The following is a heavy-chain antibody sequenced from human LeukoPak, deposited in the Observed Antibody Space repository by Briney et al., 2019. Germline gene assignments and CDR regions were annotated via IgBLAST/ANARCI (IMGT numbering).Heavy chain of an antibody. CDR3: AKDMVRGDYYYYMDV. Sequence: GGSLRLSCAASGFTFSSYGMHWVRQAPGKGLEWVAVISYDGSNKYYADSVKGRFTISRDNSKNTLYLQMNSLRAVDTAVYYCAKDMVRGDYYYYMDVWGRGTTVTVSS. J-gene: IGHJ6*03. V-gene: IGHV3-30*18. CDR2: ISYDGSNK. CDR1: GFTFSSYG. D-gene: IGHD3-10*01.